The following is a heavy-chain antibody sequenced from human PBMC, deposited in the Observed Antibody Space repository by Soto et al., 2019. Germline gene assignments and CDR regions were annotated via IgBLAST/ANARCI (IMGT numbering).Heavy chain of an antibody. CDR2: IKQDGTEK. V-gene: IGHV3-7*01. CDR1: GFTFSSYW. D-gene: IGHD2-15*01. J-gene: IGHJ3*02. Sequence: EVQLVESGGGLVQPGGSLRLSCAASGFTFSSYWMSWVRQAPGRGLEWMGNIKQDGTEKDYVDSVKGRFTISRDNARNSVFLQMDSLRADDTAVYYCATILIRAFETWGQGTMVTVSS. CDR3: ATILIRAFET.